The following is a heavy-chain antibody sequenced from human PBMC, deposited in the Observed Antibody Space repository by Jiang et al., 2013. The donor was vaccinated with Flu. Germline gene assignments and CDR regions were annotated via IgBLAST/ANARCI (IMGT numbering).Heavy chain of an antibody. CDR1: GGSISSYY. Sequence: GLVKPSETLSLTCTVSGGSISSYYWSWIRQPPGKGLEWIGYIYYSGSTNYNPSLKSRVTISVDTSKNQFSLKLSSVTAADTAVYYCARLPTAYYYGMDVWGQGTTVTVSS. D-gene: IGHD5-18*01. V-gene: IGHV4-59*08. CDR3: ARLPTAYYYGMDV. J-gene: IGHJ6*02. CDR2: IYYSGST.